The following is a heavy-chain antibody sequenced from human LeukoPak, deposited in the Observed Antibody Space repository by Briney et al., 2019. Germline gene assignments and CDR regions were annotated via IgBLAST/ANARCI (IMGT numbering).Heavy chain of an antibody. J-gene: IGHJ4*02. V-gene: IGHV7-4-1*04. CDR1: GYTFTNYA. Sequence: GASVKVSCKASGYTFTNYAMNWVRQAPGQGLEWMGWINTNTGTATYAQGFTGRFVFSLDTSVRMAYLQISSLKAEDTAVYYCASPRVCGTYSDFDYWGQGTLVTVSS. CDR3: ASPRVCGTYSDFDY. D-gene: IGHD1-26*01. CDR2: INTNTGTA.